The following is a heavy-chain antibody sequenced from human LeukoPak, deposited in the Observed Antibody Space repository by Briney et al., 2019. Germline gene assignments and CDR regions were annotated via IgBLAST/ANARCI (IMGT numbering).Heavy chain of an antibody. V-gene: IGHV3-23*01. CDR3: AKEGYYYDSSGYNYYYGMDV. Sequence: GGPLRLSCAASGFTFSSYAMSWVRQAPGKGLEWVSAISGSGGSTYYADSVKGRFTISRDNSKNTLYLQMNSLRAEDTAVYYCAKEGYYYDSSGYNYYYGMDVWGQGTTVTVSS. J-gene: IGHJ6*02. CDR2: ISGSGGST. CDR1: GFTFSSYA. D-gene: IGHD3-22*01.